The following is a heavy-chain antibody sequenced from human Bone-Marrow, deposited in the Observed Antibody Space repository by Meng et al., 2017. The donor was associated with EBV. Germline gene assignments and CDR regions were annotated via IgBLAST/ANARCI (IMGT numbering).Heavy chain of an antibody. J-gene: IGHJ4*02. CDR2: IIPIFGTA. D-gene: IGHD5-24*01. CDR3: ARDGSVEMASI. V-gene: IGHV1-69*06. Sequence: GQVGQCGAEGEEAGASVKVSCKASGGTFSSYAISWVRQAPGQGLEWMGGIIPIFGTANYAQKFQGRVTITADKSTSTAYMELSSLRSEDTAVYYCARDGSVEMASIWGQGTLVTVSS. CDR1: GGTFSSYA.